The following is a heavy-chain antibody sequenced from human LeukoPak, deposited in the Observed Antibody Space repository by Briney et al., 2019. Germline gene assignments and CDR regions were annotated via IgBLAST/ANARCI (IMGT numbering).Heavy chain of an antibody. V-gene: IGHV3-23*01. CDR1: GSTFSSYA. J-gene: IGHJ6*03. CDR3: AKDRPSITMVRGAKGDYMDV. CDR2: ISGSGGST. Sequence: PGGSLRLSCAASGSTFSSYAMSWVRQAPGKGLEWVSAISGSGGSTYYADSVKGRFTISRDNSKNTLYLQMNSLRAEDAAVYYCAKDRPSITMVRGAKGDYMDVWGKGTTVTVSS. D-gene: IGHD3-10*01.